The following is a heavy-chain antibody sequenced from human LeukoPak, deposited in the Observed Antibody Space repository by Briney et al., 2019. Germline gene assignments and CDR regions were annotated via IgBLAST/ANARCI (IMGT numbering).Heavy chain of an antibody. CDR1: GGSFSGYY. D-gene: IGHD2-2*01. CDR3: ARAIRDIVVVPVPRGNAFDI. V-gene: IGHV4-34*01. Sequence: SETLSLTCAVYGGSFSGYYWSWIRQPPGKGLEWIGEINHSGSTNYNPSLKSRVTISVATSKNQFSLKLSSVTAADTAVYYCARAIRDIVVVPVPRGNAFDIWGQGTMVTVSS. J-gene: IGHJ3*02. CDR2: INHSGST.